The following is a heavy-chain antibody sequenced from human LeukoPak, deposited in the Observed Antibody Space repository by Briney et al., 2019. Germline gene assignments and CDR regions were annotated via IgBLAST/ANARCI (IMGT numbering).Heavy chain of an antibody. Sequence: PGGSLRLSCAASGFTFSDHYMDWVRQAPGKGLEWIGYIYYSGSTNYNPSLKSRVTISVDTSKNQFSLKLSSVTAADTAVYYCARTDTHLDYWGQGTLVTVSS. CDR1: GFTFSDHY. V-gene: IGHV4-59*11. J-gene: IGHJ4*02. D-gene: IGHD5-18*01. CDR3: ARTDTHLDY. CDR2: IYYSGST.